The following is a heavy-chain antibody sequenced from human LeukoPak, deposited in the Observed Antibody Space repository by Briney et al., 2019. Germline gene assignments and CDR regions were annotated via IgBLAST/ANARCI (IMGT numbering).Heavy chain of an antibody. CDR1: GFSVRTNF. CDR3: TRSRYRHPYHFES. Sequence: PGGSLTLSCPVSGFSVRTNFMSWVRQAPGKGLEWVSVIYTGGGTDHADSVKGRFTISRDNSKNTLSLQMNSLRADDTVIYYWTRSRYRHPYHFESWGQGTLVIVSS. D-gene: IGHD3-3*01. J-gene: IGHJ4*02. V-gene: IGHV3-53*01. CDR2: IYTGGGT.